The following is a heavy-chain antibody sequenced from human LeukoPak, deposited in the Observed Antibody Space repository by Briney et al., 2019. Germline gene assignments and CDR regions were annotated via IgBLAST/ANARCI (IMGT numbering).Heavy chain of an antibody. D-gene: IGHD3-22*01. CDR1: GFIFSDYG. Sequence: QPGGSLRLSCAASGFIFSDYGMHWVRQAPGKGLEWVSSISGSGDNTYYADSVKGRSAISRDNSKNTLYLQMDSLRVEDTAVYHCAKTNGYYDYWGRGTLVTVSS. CDR2: ISGSGDNT. V-gene: IGHV3-23*01. J-gene: IGHJ4*02. CDR3: AKTNGYYDY.